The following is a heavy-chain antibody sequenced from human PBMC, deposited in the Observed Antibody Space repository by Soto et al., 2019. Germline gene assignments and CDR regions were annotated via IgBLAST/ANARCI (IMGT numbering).Heavy chain of an antibody. D-gene: IGHD3-9*01. CDR1: GFTFSNAW. J-gene: IGHJ4*02. V-gene: IGHV3-15*01. CDR3: TIPQGILTGYYYYFDY. Sequence: GGSLRLSCAASGFTFSNAWMSWVRQAPGKGLEWVGRIKSKTDGGTTDYAAPVKGRFTISRDDSKNTLYLQMNSLKTEDTAAYYCTIPQGILTGYYYYFDYWGQGALVTVSS. CDR2: IKSKTDGGTT.